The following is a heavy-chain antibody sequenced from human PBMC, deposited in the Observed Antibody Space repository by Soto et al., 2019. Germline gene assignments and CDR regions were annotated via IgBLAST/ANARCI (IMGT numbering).Heavy chain of an antibody. CDR1: GFTFSSYS. V-gene: IGHV3-21*01. CDR3: ARGGFGVGPPVGYYYGMDV. CDR2: ISSSSSYI. D-gene: IGHD3-3*01. J-gene: IGHJ6*02. Sequence: PGGSLRLSCAASGFTFSSYSMNWVRQAPGKGLEWVSSISSSSSYIYYADSVKGRFTISRDNAKNSLYLQMNSLRAEDTAVYYCARGGFGVGPPVGYYYGMDVWGQGTTVTVSS.